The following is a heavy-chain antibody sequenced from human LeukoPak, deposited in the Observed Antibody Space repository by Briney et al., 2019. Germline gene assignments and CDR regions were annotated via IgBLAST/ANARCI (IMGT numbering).Heavy chain of an antibody. CDR2: IRYDGSNK. CDR3: AKESGWYSQGDYFDY. Sequence: PGGSLRLSCAASGFTFSSYGMHWVRQAPGKGLEWVAFIRYDGSNKYYADSVKGRFTISRDNSKNTLYLQMNSLRAEGTAVYYCAKESGWYSQGDYFDYWGQGTLVTVSS. J-gene: IGHJ4*02. D-gene: IGHD1-1*01. CDR1: GFTFSSYG. V-gene: IGHV3-30*02.